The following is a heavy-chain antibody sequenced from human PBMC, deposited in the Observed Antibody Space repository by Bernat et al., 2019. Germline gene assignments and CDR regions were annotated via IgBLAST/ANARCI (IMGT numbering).Heavy chain of an antibody. CDR3: ASGAAGVGGYYFDY. V-gene: IGHV1-2*04. CDR2: INPNSGGT. J-gene: IGHJ4*02. D-gene: IGHD6-13*01. Sequence: QVQLVQSGAEVKKPGASVKVSCKASGYTFTGYYMHWVRQAPGQGLEWMGWINPNSGGTNYAQKFQGWVTRTRETSIRTAYMELSRLRSDDTAVYYGASGAAGVGGYYFDYWGQGTLVTVSS. CDR1: GYTFTGYY.